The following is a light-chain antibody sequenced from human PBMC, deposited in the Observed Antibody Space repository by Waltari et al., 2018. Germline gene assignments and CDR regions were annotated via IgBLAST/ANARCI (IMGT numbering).Light chain of an antibody. CDR3: SSYTSSSTRV. V-gene: IGLV2-14*01. Sequence: QSALTQPASVSGSPGQSISISCTGTSSAVGGYNFVPWYQHHPGKAPQLMIYEVGKRPSGVSDRFSGSKSGNTASLTISGLQAEDEADYYCSSYTSSSTRVFGTGTKVTVL. J-gene: IGLJ1*01. CDR2: EVG. CDR1: SSAVGGYNF.